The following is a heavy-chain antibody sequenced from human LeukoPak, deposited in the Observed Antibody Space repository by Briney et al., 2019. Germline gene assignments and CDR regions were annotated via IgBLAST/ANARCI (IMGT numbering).Heavy chain of an antibody. CDR3: AKSGGYGLIDY. CDR1: GDSISSSSYY. V-gene: IGHV4-39*01. J-gene: IGHJ4*02. Sequence: KPSETLSLTCTVSGDSISSSSYYWGWIRQPPGKGLEWIGNIYSSGSTYYNASLQSRVTISIDTSKNQFSLRLNSVTAADTAMYYCAKSGGYGLIDYWGQGTRVTVSS. CDR2: IYSSGST. D-gene: IGHD1-26*01.